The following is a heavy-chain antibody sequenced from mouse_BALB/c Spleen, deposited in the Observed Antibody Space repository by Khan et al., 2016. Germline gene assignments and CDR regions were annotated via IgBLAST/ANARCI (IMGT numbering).Heavy chain of an antibody. CDR2: INPNTGYT. CDR3: ASLSYYYGSSYGWFAY. J-gene: IGHJ3*01. CDR1: GYTFTDYW. V-gene: IGHV1-7*01. D-gene: IGHD1-1*01. Sequence: QVQLQQSGAELAKPGASVKMSCKAPGYTFTDYWMHWVKQRPGQGLEWIGYINPNTGYTEYNQKFKDKATLTAAKSSSTAYMQLSSLTSEDSAVYYCASLSYYYGSSYGWFAYWGQGTLVTVSA.